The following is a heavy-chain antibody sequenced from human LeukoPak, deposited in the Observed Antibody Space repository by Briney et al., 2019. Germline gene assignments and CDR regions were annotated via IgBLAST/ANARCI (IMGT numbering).Heavy chain of an antibody. J-gene: IGHJ6*03. CDR1: GFPFSIYW. V-gene: IGHV3-74*03. D-gene: IGHD3-9*01. CDR2: ISGDGTIK. CDR3: AKRETFYDILTGSSHYYMDV. Sequence: GGSLRLSCEPSGFPFSIYWMLWVRQAPGKGLVWVSRISGDGTIKTYADFVRGRFTISRDNTKNILYLQMNSLRVEDTAIYFCAKRETFYDILTGSSHYYMDVWGIGTTVTVSS.